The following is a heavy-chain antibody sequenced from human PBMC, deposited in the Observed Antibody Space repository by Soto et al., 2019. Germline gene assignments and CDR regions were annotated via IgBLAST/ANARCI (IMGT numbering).Heavy chain of an antibody. CDR2: MNPNSGNT. Sequence: ASVRVSCKASGGAFSSYAISWLLQAPGQGLEWMGWMNPNSGNTGYAQKFQGRVTMTRNTSISTAYMELSSLRSEDTAVYYCAREKSYGYADYWGQGTLVTVSS. D-gene: IGHD5-18*01. J-gene: IGHJ4*02. CDR3: AREKSYGYADY. V-gene: IGHV1-8*02. CDR1: GGAFSSYA.